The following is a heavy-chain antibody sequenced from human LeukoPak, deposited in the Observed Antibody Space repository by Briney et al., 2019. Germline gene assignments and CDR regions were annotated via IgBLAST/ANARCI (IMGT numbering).Heavy chain of an antibody. Sequence: SETLSLTCTVSGGSISSGGYYWSWIRQHPGKGLEWIGYIYYSGSTYYNPSLQSLVTISVDTSKNQFSLKLSSVTAADTAVYYCARDQSSDWSYYYYGMDVWGKGTTATVSS. J-gene: IGHJ6*04. CDR2: IYYSGST. CDR3: ARDQSSDWSYYYYGMDV. D-gene: IGHD6-19*01. V-gene: IGHV4-31*01. CDR1: GGSISSGGYY.